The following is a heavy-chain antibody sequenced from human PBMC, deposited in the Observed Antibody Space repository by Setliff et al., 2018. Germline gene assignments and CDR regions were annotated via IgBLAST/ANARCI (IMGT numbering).Heavy chain of an antibody. V-gene: IGHV3-74*01. Sequence: GGSLRLSCVASGFTFSSTWMHWVRQAPGKGLAWVSRIKTDGSDTKYADSVKGRFTISRDNSKNTLYLQMNSLRAEDTAVYYCAKELRITMIVVVNYYGMDVWGQGTTVTVSS. CDR1: GFTFSSTW. J-gene: IGHJ6*02. CDR2: IKTDGSDT. D-gene: IGHD3-22*01. CDR3: AKELRITMIVVVNYYGMDV.